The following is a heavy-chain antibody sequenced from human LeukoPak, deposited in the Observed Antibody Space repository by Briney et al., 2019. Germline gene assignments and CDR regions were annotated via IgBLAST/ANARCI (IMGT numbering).Heavy chain of an antibody. J-gene: IGHJ4*02. D-gene: IGHD3-10*01. V-gene: IGHV4-34*01. CDR2: INHSGST. CDR3: ARGERTSYYGSGAYYFDY. Sequence: SETLSLTCAVYGGSFSGYYWSWIRQPPGKGLEWIGEINHSGSTNYNPSLKSRVTISVDTSKNQFSLKLSSVTAADTAVYYCARGERTSYYGSGAYYFDYWGQGTLVTVSS. CDR1: GGSFSGYY.